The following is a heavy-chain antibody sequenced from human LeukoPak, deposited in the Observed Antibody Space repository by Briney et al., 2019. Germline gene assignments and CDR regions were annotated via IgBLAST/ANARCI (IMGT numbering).Heavy chain of an antibody. CDR2: IWYDGSNK. J-gene: IGHJ4*02. CDR3: ARAGRGLAASD. V-gene: IGHV3-33*07. Sequence: PGGSLRLSCAASGFTFSNYATYWVRQAPGKGLEWVAIIWYDGSNKYYADSVKGRFTISRDNSENTVYLQMSSLRAEDTAVYYCARAGRGLAASDWGQGTLVTVSS. CDR1: GFTFSNYA. D-gene: IGHD3/OR15-3a*01.